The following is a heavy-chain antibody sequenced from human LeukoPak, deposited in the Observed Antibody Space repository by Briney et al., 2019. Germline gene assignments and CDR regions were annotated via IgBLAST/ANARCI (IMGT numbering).Heavy chain of an antibody. CDR2: IYPGDYET. D-gene: IGHD2-2*01. CDR1: GYSFSNYW. J-gene: IGHJ4*02. Sequence: GESLKISCEGSGYSFSNYWIGWVRQMPGKGLEWMGIIYPGDYETRYSPSFQGLVTISVDKSISTAYLQWSSLKASDTAMYYCSIPPGYCCNYCSFDHWGQGALVNGSS. V-gene: IGHV5-51*01. CDR3: SIPPGYCCNYCSFDH.